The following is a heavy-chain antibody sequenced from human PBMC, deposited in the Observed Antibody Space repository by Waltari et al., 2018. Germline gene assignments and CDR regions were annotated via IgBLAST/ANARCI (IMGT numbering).Heavy chain of an antibody. J-gene: IGHJ3*02. D-gene: IGHD6-13*01. Sequence: QVQLVQSGAEVKKPGASVKVSCKASGYTFTGYYMHWVRQAPGQGLEWMGGINPNSGGTNDAQKFQGWVTMTRDTSISTAYMELSRLRSDDTAVYYWARVRRIAAAGNAFDIWGQGTMVTVSS. V-gene: IGHV1-2*04. CDR3: ARVRRIAAAGNAFDI. CDR1: GYTFTGYY. CDR2: INPNSGGT.